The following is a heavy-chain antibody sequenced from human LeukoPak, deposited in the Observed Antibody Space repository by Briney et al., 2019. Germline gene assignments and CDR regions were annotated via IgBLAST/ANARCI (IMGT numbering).Heavy chain of an antibody. D-gene: IGHD2-2*03. Sequence: GEALKISCKGSGYSFSDYWIGWVRHMPGKGLEWMTIIYPDDSETRYSPSLQGQVTISADKSTNTAYLQWSSLKASDTGMYYCARQRGYRMTKDGFDVWGQGTMVTVSS. CDR3: ARQRGYRMTKDGFDV. CDR2: IYPDDSET. CDR1: GYSFSDYW. V-gene: IGHV5-51*01. J-gene: IGHJ3*01.